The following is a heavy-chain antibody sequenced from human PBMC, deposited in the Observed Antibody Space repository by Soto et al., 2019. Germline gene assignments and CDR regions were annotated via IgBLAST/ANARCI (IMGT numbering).Heavy chain of an antibody. V-gene: IGHV1-2*02. CDR3: AGVTPKARNWFET. CDR2: INPNSRGT. J-gene: IGHJ5*02. CDR1: GYTFTDYF. Sequence: ASVKVSCKASGYTFTDYFIHWVRQAPGQGFEWMGWINPNSRGTNYAQKFQGRVTMTRDTSNSTAYMEPRGLTSDDTAVYCSAGVTPKARNWFETWGQGSLVAVSS.